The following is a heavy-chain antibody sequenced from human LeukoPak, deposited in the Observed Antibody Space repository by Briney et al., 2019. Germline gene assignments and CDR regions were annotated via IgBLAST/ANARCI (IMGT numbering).Heavy chain of an antibody. CDR2: ISSSGGTI. V-gene: IGHV3-11*04. CDR1: GFTFSDYY. J-gene: IGHJ3*02. CDR3: AGYSSGWFGAFHI. Sequence: GGALRLSCAASGFTFSDYYMKWIRQAPGRGLEWISYISSSGGTIYYAESVKGRFTIYRDNAKNSLYLQMTSLRAEDTAVYYCAGYSSGWFGAFHIWGQGTMVTVSS. D-gene: IGHD6-19*01.